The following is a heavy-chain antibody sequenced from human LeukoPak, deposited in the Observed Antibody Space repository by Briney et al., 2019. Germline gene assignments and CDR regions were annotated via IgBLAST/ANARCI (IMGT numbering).Heavy chain of an antibody. CDR1: GGSFSDFY. J-gene: IGHJ6*03. Sequence: SETLSLTCAVYGGSFSDFYCTWIRQPPGKGLEWIGEINHSGNTKYNPSLKSRVTILLDTSKNQFSLKVRSVTAADTAVYYCATTRGVITLDGYQYYIDVWGKGTTVTVSS. V-gene: IGHV4-34*01. CDR2: INHSGNT. CDR3: ATTRGVITLDGYQYYIDV. D-gene: IGHD3-10*01.